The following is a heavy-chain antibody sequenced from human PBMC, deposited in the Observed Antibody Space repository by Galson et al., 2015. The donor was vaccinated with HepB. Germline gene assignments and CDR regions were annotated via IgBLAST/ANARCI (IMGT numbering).Heavy chain of an antibody. CDR2: ISGSSDNT. CDR1: GFTFSSYA. D-gene: IGHD4-17*01. V-gene: IGHV3-23*01. J-gene: IGHJ5*02. CDR3: AKGESTTVTKSPKWFDP. Sequence: SLRLSCAASGFTFSSYAMSWVRQAPGKGLEWVSAISGSSDNTYYADSVKGRFTISRDNSKNTLYLQMNSLRAEDTAVYYSAKGESTTVTKSPKWFDPWGQGTLVTVSS.